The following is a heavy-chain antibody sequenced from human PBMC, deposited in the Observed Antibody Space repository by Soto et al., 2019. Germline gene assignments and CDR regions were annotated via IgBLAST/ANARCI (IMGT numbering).Heavy chain of an antibody. Sequence: QVQLRESGPGLVKPSQTLSLTCTVSGGSINSGGYYWNWIREHPGKGLEGIGYMYYSGSTGYNPCPRSRAIISPDTSENHFSLELSSVTAADTAVYVCARGYRQSGYSSSWVFDYWGQGTLVNVSS. CDR2: MYYSGST. J-gene: IGHJ4*02. CDR1: GGSINSGGYY. CDR3: ARGYRQSGYSSSWVFDY. D-gene: IGHD6-13*01. V-gene: IGHV4-31*03.